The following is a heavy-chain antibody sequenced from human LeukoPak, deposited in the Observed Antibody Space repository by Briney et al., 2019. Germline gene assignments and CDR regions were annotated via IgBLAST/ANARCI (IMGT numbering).Heavy chain of an antibody. CDR1: GFTFSSYW. Sequence: GGSLRLSCAAPGFTFSSYWMSWVRQAPGKGLEWVANIKQDGSEKYYVDSVKGRFTISRDNAKNSLYLQMNSLRAEDTAVYYCARVRYSSGWYDRYYYYGMDVWGQGTTVTVSS. D-gene: IGHD6-19*01. J-gene: IGHJ6*02. CDR2: IKQDGSEK. V-gene: IGHV3-7*01. CDR3: ARVRYSSGWYDRYYYYGMDV.